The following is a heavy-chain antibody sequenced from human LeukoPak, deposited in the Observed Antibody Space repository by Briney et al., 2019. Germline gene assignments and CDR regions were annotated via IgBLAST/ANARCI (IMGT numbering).Heavy chain of an antibody. CDR3: AKTFWTTVTTDLFDY. Sequence: GGSLRLSCAASGFTLSTYNMKWVRQAPGKGLEWVAVISYDGSNKYYADSVKGRFTISRDNSKNTLYLQMNSLRAEDTAVYYCAKTFWTTVTTDLFDYWGQGTLVTVYS. J-gene: IGHJ4*02. CDR1: GFTLSTYN. D-gene: IGHD4-17*01. CDR2: ISYDGSNK. V-gene: IGHV3-30*18.